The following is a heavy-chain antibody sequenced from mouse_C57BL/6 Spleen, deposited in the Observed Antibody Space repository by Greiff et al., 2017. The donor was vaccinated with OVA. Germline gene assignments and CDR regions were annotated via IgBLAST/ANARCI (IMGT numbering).Heavy chain of an antibody. CDR1: GYSFTDYN. D-gene: IGHD4-1*01. CDR2: INPNYGTT. CDR3: ASLTGTRDYFDY. V-gene: IGHV1-39*01. Sequence: EVKLQESGPELVKPGASVKISCKASGYSFTDYNMNWVKQSNGKSLEWIGVINPNYGTTSYNQKFKGKATLTVDQSSSTAYMQLNSLTSEDSAVYYCASLTGTRDYFDYWGQGTTLTVSS. J-gene: IGHJ2*01.